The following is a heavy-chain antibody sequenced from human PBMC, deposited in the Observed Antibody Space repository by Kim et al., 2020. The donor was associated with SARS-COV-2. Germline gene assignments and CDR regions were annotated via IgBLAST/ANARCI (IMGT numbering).Heavy chain of an antibody. V-gene: IGHV3-9*01. J-gene: IGHJ4*02. CDR3: AKNSGYDYAFDY. Sequence: DYADAVKGRFTSSRDNDKKALYLQMNSLRAEDTAFYYCAKNSGYDYAFDYWGQGTLVNVSS. D-gene: IGHD5-12*01.